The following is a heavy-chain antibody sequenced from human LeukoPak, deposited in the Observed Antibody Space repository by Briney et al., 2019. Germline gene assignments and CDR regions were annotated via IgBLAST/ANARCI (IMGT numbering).Heavy chain of an antibody. J-gene: IGHJ4*02. Sequence: SETLSLTCTVSGGSISSSSYYWGWIRQPPGKGLEWIGSIYYSGSTYYNPSLKSRVTISVDTSKNQFSLKLSSVTAADTAVYYCARGRGYSYGPGDRPFDYWGQGTLVTVSS. V-gene: IGHV4-39*01. D-gene: IGHD5-18*01. CDR2: IYYSGST. CDR3: ARGRGYSYGPGDRPFDY. CDR1: GGSISSSSYY.